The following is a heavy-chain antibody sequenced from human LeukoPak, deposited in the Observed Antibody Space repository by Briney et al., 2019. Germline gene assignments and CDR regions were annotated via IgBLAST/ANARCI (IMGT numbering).Heavy chain of an antibody. CDR1: GYTFTSYG. CDR2: MNPNSGNT. J-gene: IGHJ4*02. Sequence: GASVKISCKASGYTFTSYGISWVRQATGQGLEWMGWMNPNSGNTGYAQKFQGRVTITRNTSISTAYMELSSLRSEDTAVYYCARGPNIVIVPAAEGFDFWGQGTLVTVSS. V-gene: IGHV1-8*03. CDR3: ARGPNIVIVPAAEGFDF. D-gene: IGHD2-2*01.